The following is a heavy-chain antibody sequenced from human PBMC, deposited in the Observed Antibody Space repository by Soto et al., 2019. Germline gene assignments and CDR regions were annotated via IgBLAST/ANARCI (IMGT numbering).Heavy chain of an antibody. CDR1: GYTFIRYG. Sequence: QVQLAQSANEVKKPGASVRVSCKAAGYTFIRYGIAWVRQAPGQGLEWMGWISPYNDYTVYAQKFQGRVSMTADTSTXPXYXXLRGLKSDDTAVYYCARGGYYDNSWGKLSHYGLDVWGQGTSVSVSS. CDR2: ISPYNDYT. J-gene: IGHJ6*02. V-gene: IGHV1-18*01. CDR3: ARGGYYDNSWGKLSHYGLDV. D-gene: IGHD3-16*01.